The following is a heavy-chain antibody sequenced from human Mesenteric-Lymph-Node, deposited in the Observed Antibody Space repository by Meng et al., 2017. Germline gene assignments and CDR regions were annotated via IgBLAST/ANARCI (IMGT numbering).Heavy chain of an antibody. CDR3: ARDSSQLYYSYVFGRWFDP. CDR1: GGSISSSSYY. D-gene: IGHD5-18*01. J-gene: IGHJ5*02. CDR2: IHYSGST. V-gene: IGHV4-39*07. Sequence: SETLSLTCTVSGGSISSSSYYWGWIRQPPGKGLEWIGSIHYSGSTYYNPSLKSRVTISVDTSKNQFSLKLSSVTAADTAAYYCARDSSQLYYSYVFGRWFDPWGQGTLVTVSS.